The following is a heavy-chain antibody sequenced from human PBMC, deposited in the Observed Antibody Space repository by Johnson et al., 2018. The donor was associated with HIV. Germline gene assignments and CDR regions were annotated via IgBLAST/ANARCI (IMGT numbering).Heavy chain of an antibody. CDR2: IDWTGANA. CDR3: ARGGGCGGDCYSGYDAFDI. V-gene: IGHV3-20*04. D-gene: IGHD2-21*01. CDR1: GFMFDDYA. J-gene: IGHJ3*02. Sequence: VQLVESGGGVERPGESLRLSCVGSGFMFDDYAMSWVRQVPGKGLEWVSGIDWTGANAGYADSVKGRFTLSRDNSKNTVYLQMNSLRPYDTAVYYCARGGGCGGDCYSGYDAFDIWGQGTMVTVSS.